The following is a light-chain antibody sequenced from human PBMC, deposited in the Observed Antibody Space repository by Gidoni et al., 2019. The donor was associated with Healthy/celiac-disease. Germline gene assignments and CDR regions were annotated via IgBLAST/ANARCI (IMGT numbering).Light chain of an antibody. J-gene: IGKJ4*01. CDR2: DAS. CDR1: KSVTNK. V-gene: IGKV3-11*01. Sequence: ETVLTQSPATLSLSPGERATLSCRASKSVTNKFAWYQQKPGQAPRLLIYDASTRATGIPARFSGSGSGTDFTLTISSLEPEDVAVYYCQHRANWPLTFGGGTKVEIK. CDR3: QHRANWPLT.